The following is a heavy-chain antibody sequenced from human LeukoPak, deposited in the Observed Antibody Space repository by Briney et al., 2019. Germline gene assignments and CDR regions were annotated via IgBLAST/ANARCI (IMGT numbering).Heavy chain of an antibody. CDR3: SSSGGNSGESFDY. D-gene: IGHD6-6*01. CDR1: GVSISSYS. V-gene: IGHV4-4*07. J-gene: IGHJ4*02. CDR2: IFTSGST. Sequence: PSETLSLTCTVSGVSISSYSWTWIRQPAGKGLEGIGRIFTSGSTNYNPSLKSRVTISVDTSENQFSLKLSSVTAADTAVYYCSSSGGNSGESFDYWGQGTMVSVSS.